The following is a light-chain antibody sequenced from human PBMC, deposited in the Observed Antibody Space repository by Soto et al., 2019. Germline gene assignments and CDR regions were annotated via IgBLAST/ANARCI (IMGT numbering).Light chain of an antibody. CDR1: QTMSIY. CDR2: AAS. CDR3: QQTYSARWT. J-gene: IGKJ1*01. Sequence: DIQLTQSPSSLSASVGDRVTITCRASQTMSIYLNWYQQRPGKAPKLLIYAASSLQNGVQARFSDSGSGTEFSLTITSLQPEDFATYFCQQTYSARWTFGQGTKVGI. V-gene: IGKV1-39*01.